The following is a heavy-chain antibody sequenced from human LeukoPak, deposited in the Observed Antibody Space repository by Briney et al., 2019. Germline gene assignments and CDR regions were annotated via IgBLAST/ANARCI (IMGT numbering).Heavy chain of an antibody. V-gene: IGHV3-74*03. J-gene: IGHJ6*02. CDR3: ARGRYFALDV. D-gene: IGHD2/OR15-2a*01. CDR1: GYTFSGHW. CDR2: INSDATGT. Sequence: GGSLRLSCAASGYTFSGHWIHWVRQAPGKGLEWVSRINSDATGTMDADSVKGRFTTSRDNAKSTAYLQMNSLGAEDTAVYYCARGRYFALDVWGQGTTVTVSS.